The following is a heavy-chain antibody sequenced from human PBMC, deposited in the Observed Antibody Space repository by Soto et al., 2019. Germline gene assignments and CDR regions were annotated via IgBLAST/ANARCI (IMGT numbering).Heavy chain of an antibody. CDR1: GVTFNSYA. V-gene: IGHV3-23*01. D-gene: IGHD5-12*01. Sequence: PGGSLRLSCAVSGVTFNSYAMNWVRQAPGKGLECVSSISGSGRTTYYADAVKGRFTISRDNSKNTLFLQMNSLRSEDTAVYYCAKGVTTIVATGSWFDHWGQGTLVPVYS. J-gene: IGHJ5*02. CDR2: ISGSGRTT. CDR3: AKGVTTIVATGSWFDH.